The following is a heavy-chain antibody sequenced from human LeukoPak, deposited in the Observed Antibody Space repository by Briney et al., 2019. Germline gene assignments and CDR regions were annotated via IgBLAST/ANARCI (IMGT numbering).Heavy chain of an antibody. Sequence: PGGSLRLSCAASGFTVSRNYMSWVRQAPGKGLEWVSVIYGGGSTSYADSVKGRFIISRDNSENTLYLQMNSLRADDTAVYYCARDRSDGNYYMVVWGKGTTVIVSS. J-gene: IGHJ6*03. CDR2: IYGGGST. D-gene: IGHD5-24*01. CDR3: ARDRSDGNYYMVV. V-gene: IGHV3-53*01. CDR1: GFTVSRNY.